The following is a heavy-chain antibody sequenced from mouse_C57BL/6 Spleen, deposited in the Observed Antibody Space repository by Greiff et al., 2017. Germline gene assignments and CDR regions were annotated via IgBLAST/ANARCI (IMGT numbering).Heavy chain of an antibody. CDR3: ARGGPNYYGSSFDY. D-gene: IGHD1-1*01. J-gene: IGHJ2*01. Sequence: LVESGPELVKPGASVKISCKASGYAFSSSWMNWVKQRPGKGLEWIGRIYPGDGDTNYNGKFKGKATLTADKSSSTAYMQLSSLTSEDSAVYFCARGGPNYYGSSFDYWGQGTTLTVSS. CDR2: IYPGDGDT. V-gene: IGHV1-82*01. CDR1: GYAFSSSW.